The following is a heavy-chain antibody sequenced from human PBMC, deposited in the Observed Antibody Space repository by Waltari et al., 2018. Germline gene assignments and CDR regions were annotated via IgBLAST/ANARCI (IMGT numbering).Heavy chain of an antibody. CDR1: GLTFNKYW. J-gene: IGHJ4*02. V-gene: IGHV3-7*03. D-gene: IGHD1-1*01. CDR3: ARTGNLDY. Sequence: DVQLVESGGGLVQPGGSLRPSCVGSGLTFNKYWMSWVRQAPGKRLEWVATINQDGSEKYYVDSVKGRFTFSRDNAKNSLSLQMNSLRAEDTAMYYCARTGNLDYWGQGSLVTVSS. CDR2: INQDGSEK.